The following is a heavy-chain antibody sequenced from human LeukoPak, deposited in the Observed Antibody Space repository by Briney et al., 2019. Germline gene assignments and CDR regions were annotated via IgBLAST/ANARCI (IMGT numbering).Heavy chain of an antibody. CDR1: GLTFSSYA. D-gene: IGHD6-6*01. V-gene: IGHV3-23*01. Sequence: GGSLRLSCEASGLTFSSYAMSWVRQAPGKGLEWVSAISGSGGSTYYADSVKGRFTISRDNSKNTLYLQMNSLRAEDTAVYYCAKDRDSSSSAPGDYFDYWGQGTLVPSPQ. J-gene: IGHJ4*02. CDR2: ISGSGGST. CDR3: AKDRDSSSSAPGDYFDY.